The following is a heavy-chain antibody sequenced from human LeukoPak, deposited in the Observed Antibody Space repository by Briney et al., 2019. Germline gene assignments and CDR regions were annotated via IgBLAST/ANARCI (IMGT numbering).Heavy chain of an antibody. J-gene: IGHJ4*02. Sequence: GGSLRLSCEGSGFTFSNAWINWVRQAPGKGLEWVGRIRSKTDGGTTDYAVPVKGRFTISRDDSKNTVFLQMSSLKTEDTAVYYCMDGDLNASWDYWGQGTLVTVSS. D-gene: IGHD7-27*01. V-gene: IGHV3-15*01. CDR1: GFTFSNAW. CDR3: MDGDLNASWDY. CDR2: IRSKTDGGTT.